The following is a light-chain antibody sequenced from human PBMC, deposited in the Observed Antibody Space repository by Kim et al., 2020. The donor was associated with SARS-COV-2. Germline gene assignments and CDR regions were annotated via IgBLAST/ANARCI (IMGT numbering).Light chain of an antibody. J-gene: IGKJ1*01. CDR3: QQYGTSLRT. Sequence: EIVLTQSPGTLSLSPGERATLSCRASQSVTSSYLAWYQQKPGQPPRLLIYGASNRATGIPDRFSDSGSGTDFTLTISRLESEDLAVYYCQQYGTSLRTFGQGTKVDIK. CDR1: QSVTSSY. V-gene: IGKV3-20*01. CDR2: GAS.